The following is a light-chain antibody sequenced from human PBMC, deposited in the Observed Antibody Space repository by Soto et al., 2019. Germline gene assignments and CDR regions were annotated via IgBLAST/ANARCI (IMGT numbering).Light chain of an antibody. CDR2: GAP. J-gene: IGKJ1*01. Sequence: EIMMTQSPGTLSLSPGERATLSCRASQSVSSNLAWYQQKPGQAPRLLIYGAPTRATGIPARFSGSGSGTEFTLTISSLQSEDFAVYYCQQYNNWPPWPFGQGTKVDVK. V-gene: IGKV3-15*01. CDR1: QSVSSN. CDR3: QQYNNWPPWP.